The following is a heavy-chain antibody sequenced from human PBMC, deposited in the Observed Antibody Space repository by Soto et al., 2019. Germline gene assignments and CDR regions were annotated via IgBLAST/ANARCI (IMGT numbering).Heavy chain of an antibody. CDR2: IDPSDSQT. D-gene: IGHD3-22*01. V-gene: IGHV5-10-1*01. J-gene: IGHJ4*02. CDR3: ARQIYDSDTGPNFQYYFES. CDR1: GYSFAGYW. Sequence: GESLKISCKGSGYSFAGYWITWVRQKPGKGLEWMGRIDPSDSQTYYSPSFRGHVTISVTKSITTVFLQWSSLRASDTAMYYCARQIYDSDTGPNFQYYFESWGQGTPVTVSS.